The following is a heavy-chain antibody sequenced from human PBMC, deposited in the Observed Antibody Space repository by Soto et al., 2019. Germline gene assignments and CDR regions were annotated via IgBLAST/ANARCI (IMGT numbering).Heavy chain of an antibody. V-gene: IGHV3-23*04. CDR3: AKVNTIFGVESYYYGMDV. D-gene: IGHD3-3*01. CDR2: IGGLSDST. Sequence: EEQLVESGGGLVLSGGSLRLSCAASGFTFSSYAMTWVRQAPGTGLEWVSTIGGLSDSTYYAESVKGWFTISRDNSRNTRYLQLNSLSAEDTAIYYCAKVNTIFGVESYYYGMDVWGQGTTVTVSS. J-gene: IGHJ6*02. CDR1: GFTFSSYA.